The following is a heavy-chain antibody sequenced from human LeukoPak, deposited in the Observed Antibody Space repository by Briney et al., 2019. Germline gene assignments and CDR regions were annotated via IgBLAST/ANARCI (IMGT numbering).Heavy chain of an antibody. J-gene: IGHJ4*02. Sequence: KPGGSLRLSCAASGFTFSTHSMYWVRQAPGKGLEWVSSISASSNFILYAESVRGRFTIPRHNAKNSLYLQMNSLGAQDTAVYYCARPATGYCSSAGCHWDSWGQGTLVTVSS. CDR3: ARPATGYCSSAGCHWDS. CDR1: GFTFSTHS. CDR2: ISASSNFI. V-gene: IGHV3-21*01. D-gene: IGHD2-2*01.